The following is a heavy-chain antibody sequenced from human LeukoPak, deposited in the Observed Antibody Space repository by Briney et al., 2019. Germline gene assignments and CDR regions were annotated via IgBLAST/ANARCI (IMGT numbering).Heavy chain of an antibody. CDR2: IIPIFGTA. CDR1: GGTFSSYA. V-gene: IGHV1-69*01. Sequence: SVKVSCKASGGTFSSYAISWVRQAPGQGLEWMGGIIPIFGTANYAQKFQGRVTITADESTSTAYMELSSLRSEDTAVYYCARVEKGSGSYCPFDYWGQGTLVAVSS. CDR3: ARVEKGSGSYCPFDY. D-gene: IGHD3-10*01. J-gene: IGHJ4*02.